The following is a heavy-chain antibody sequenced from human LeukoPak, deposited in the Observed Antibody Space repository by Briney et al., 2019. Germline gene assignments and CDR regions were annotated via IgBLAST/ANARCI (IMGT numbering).Heavy chain of an antibody. CDR3: ARGRRYDSSGHSTRGTFDI. D-gene: IGHD3-22*01. J-gene: IGHJ3*02. Sequence: PSQTLSLTCTVSGGSISSGGYYWSWIRQHPGKGLEWIGYIYYSGSTYYNPSLKSRVTISVDTSKNQFSLKLSSVTAADTAGYYCARGRRYDSSGHSTRGTFDIWGQGTMVTVSS. V-gene: IGHV4-31*03. CDR2: IYYSGST. CDR1: GGSISSGGYY.